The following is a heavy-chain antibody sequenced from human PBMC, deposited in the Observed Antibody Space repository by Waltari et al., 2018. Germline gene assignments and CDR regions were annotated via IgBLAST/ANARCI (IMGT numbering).Heavy chain of an antibody. CDR2: IYYSGST. J-gene: IGHJ4*02. V-gene: IGHV4-39*01. D-gene: IGHD6-13*01. CDR3: ARQGQNYIAAAAFDY. Sequence: QLQLQESGPGLVKPSETLSLTCTVSSGSISSSSYYWGWIRQPPGKGLEWIGSIYYSGSTYYNPSLKSRVTISVDTSKNQFSLKLSSVTAADTAVYYCARQGQNYIAAAAFDYWGQGTLVTVSS. CDR1: SGSISSSSYY.